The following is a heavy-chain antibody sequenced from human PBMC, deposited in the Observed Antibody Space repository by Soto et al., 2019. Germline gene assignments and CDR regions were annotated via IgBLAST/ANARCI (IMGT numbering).Heavy chain of an antibody. Sequence: SVKVSCKASGGTFSSYAISCVRQAPGQGLEWMGGIIPIFGTANYTQNLQGRVTMTTDTSTTTVYMELRGLRSDDTAVYYCARDQSFDRNYYYGIDVWGQGTTVTVSS. V-gene: IGHV1-69*05. CDR3: ARDQSFDRNYYYGIDV. CDR1: GGTFSSYA. J-gene: IGHJ6*02. CDR2: IIPIFGTA.